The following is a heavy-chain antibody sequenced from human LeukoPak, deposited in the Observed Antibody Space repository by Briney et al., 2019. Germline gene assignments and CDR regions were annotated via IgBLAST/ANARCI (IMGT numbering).Heavy chain of an antibody. Sequence: PSETLSLTCTVSGGSISSGDYYWSWIRQPPGKGLEWIGYIYYSGSTKYNPSLKSRVTISVDTSKNQFSLKVRSVTTADTAVYYCARDRKQWLRGPFDPWGQGTLVTVSS. J-gene: IGHJ5*02. CDR1: GGSISSGDYY. D-gene: IGHD6-19*01. CDR3: ARDRKQWLRGPFDP. CDR2: IYYSGST. V-gene: IGHV4-61*08.